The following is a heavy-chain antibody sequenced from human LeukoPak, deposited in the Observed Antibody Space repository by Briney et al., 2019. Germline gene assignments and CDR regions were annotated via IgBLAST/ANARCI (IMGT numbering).Heavy chain of an antibody. CDR2: ISGSGGST. V-gene: IGHV3-23*01. D-gene: IGHD3-22*01. CDR3: RTYDSSGYATIDI. CDR1: GYTFSSYA. J-gene: IGHJ3*02. Sequence: GGSVRLSCAASGYTFSSYAMSWVRQAPGKGLEWVSAISGSGGSTYYADSVKGRFTISRDNSKNTLYLQMNSLRAEDTAVYYCRTYDSSGYATIDIWGQGTMDTVSS.